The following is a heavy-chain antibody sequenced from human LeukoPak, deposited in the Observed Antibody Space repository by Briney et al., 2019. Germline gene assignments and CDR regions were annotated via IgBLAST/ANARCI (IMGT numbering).Heavy chain of an antibody. D-gene: IGHD3-3*01. Sequence: SETLSLTCTVSGTSMSSSRYYWGWIRQPPGKGLEWIGSIYYSGTTYYNPSLKSRVTISLDTSQNHFPLKMSSVTAADTAVYYCATMGDFGVILHTDFWGQGTMVTVSS. CDR2: IYYSGTT. CDR3: ATMGDFGVILHTDF. J-gene: IGHJ3*01. CDR1: GTSMSSSRYY. V-gene: IGHV4-39*02.